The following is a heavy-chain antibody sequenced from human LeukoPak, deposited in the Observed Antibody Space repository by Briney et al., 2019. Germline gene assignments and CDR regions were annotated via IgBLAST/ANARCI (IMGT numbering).Heavy chain of an antibody. CDR1: GGSISSTSYY. J-gene: IGHJ4*02. Sequence: SETLSLTCTVSGGSISSTSYYWGWIRQPPGEGLEWIGSIYYSGTTYYNPSLKSRVTISLDTSQNQFSLRVTSVTAADTAVYYCASQVGYGSGTYYNKLFDYRGQGTLLTVSS. D-gene: IGHD3-10*01. V-gene: IGHV4-39*01. CDR3: ASQVGYGSGTYYNKLFDY. CDR2: IYYSGTT.